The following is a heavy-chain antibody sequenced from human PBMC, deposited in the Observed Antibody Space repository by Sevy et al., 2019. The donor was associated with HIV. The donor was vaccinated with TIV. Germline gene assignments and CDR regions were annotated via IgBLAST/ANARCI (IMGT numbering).Heavy chain of an antibody. V-gene: IGHV1-2*06. CDR1: GYTFTAYY. CDR3: ARAYYYDSSAYYFDH. J-gene: IGHJ4*02. D-gene: IGHD3-22*01. Sequence: ASVKVSCKASGYTFTAYYVHWVRQAPGQGLEWMGRINPNSGGTNYAQKFQGRVTMTRDTSISTAYMELSGLRYDDTAVHHCARAYYYDSSAYYFDHWGQGTLVTVSS. CDR2: INPNSGGT.